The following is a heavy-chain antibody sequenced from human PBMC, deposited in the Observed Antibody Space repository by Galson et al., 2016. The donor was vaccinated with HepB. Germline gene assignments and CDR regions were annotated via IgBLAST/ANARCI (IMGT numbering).Heavy chain of an antibody. Sequence: SLRLSCAASGFSFSSYWMHWVRQAPGKGLVWVSRINGDGSSTSYADYVKGRFTISRDNAKNTLYLQMNSLRAEDTAVYYCANGGGYSYATRVDYWGQGTLVTVSS. J-gene: IGHJ4*02. V-gene: IGHV3-74*01. CDR1: GFSFSSYW. CDR3: ANGGGYSYATRVDY. CDR2: INGDGSST. D-gene: IGHD5-18*01.